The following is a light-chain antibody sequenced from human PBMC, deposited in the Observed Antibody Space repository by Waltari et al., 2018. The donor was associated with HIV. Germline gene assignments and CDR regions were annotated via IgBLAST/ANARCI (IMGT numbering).Light chain of an antibody. CDR3: QQSFSTLT. J-gene: IGKJ3*01. CDR1: QSVKNY. Sequence: DIQMTQSPSPLSASVGDRVTITCRASQSVKNYLNWYQQKPAKAPNLLIYAASTLQSGVPSRFSGSGSETDFTLTISSLQPEDFATYYYQQSFSTLTFGPGTKVDIK. CDR2: AAS. V-gene: IGKV1-39*01.